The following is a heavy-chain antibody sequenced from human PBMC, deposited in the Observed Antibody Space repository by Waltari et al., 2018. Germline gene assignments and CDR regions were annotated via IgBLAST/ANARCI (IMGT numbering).Heavy chain of an antibody. CDR2: LSGGGGTR. CDR3: AKSLSDPTGGGLDV. V-gene: IGHV3-23*04. D-gene: IGHD1-1*01. J-gene: IGHJ6*02. Sequence: EVQLVESGGGLVQPGGSLRLSCEASGFTFGRSAITWVRPVPGKGRGWRWALSGGGGTRYYAGSVKGRFISARDPSKNTLFLQLNSLRVEDTGVYFWAKSLSDPTGGGLDVWGQGTPVTVSS. CDR1: GFTFGRSA.